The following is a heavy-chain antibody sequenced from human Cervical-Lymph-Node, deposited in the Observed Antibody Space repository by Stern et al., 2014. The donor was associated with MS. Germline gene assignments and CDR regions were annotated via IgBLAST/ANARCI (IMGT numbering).Heavy chain of an antibody. Sequence: EVQLVESGGGLVQPGGSLTLSCAASGFPFSGAWMSWVRQAPGKGLEWVANIKPDGSDKYYMDSVKGRFTIAKDKAKNSLLLQMNSLRDEDTAVYYCARDSDGYEFWGQGALVIVSS. D-gene: IGHD2-15*01. CDR3: ARDSDGYEF. CDR2: IKPDGSDK. V-gene: IGHV3-7*01. J-gene: IGHJ4*02. CDR1: GFPFSGAW.